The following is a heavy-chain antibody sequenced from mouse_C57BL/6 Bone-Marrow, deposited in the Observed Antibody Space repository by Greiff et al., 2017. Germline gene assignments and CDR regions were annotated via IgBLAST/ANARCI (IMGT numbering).Heavy chain of an antibody. CDR2: ISNGGGST. CDR1: GFTFSDYY. Sequence: EVHLVESGGGLVQPGGSLKLSCAASGFTFSDYYMYWVRQTPEKRLEWVAYISNGGGSTYYPDTVKGRFTISRDNAKNTLYLPMSRLKSEDTAMYYCAREGRGYYFDYWGQGTTLTVSS. V-gene: IGHV5-12*01. CDR3: AREGRGYYFDY. J-gene: IGHJ2*01.